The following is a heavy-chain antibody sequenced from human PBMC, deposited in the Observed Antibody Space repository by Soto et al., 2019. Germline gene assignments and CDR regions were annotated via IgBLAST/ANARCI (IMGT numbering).Heavy chain of an antibody. V-gene: IGHV1-69*01. J-gene: IGHJ4*02. Sequence: QVQLVQSGAEVKKPGSSVKVSCKASGGTFSSYAISWVRQAPGQGLEWMGGIIPIFGTANYAQKFQGRVKITADESTSTAYVGLSSLRSEDTAVYYWARGGSSSGGADYWGQGTLVTVSS. CDR2: IIPIFGTA. CDR3: ARGGSSSGGADY. D-gene: IGHD6-6*01. CDR1: GGTFSSYA.